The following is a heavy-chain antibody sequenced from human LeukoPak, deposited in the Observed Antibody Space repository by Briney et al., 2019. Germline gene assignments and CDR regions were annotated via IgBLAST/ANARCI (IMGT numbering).Heavy chain of an antibody. Sequence: GGSLRLSCAASGFTFSIYAMHWVRQAPGKGLEWVAFISFDGRIQYYAYSVKGRFTISRDNSKNTLFLQMNGLRDEDTAVYYCDPHDSASQFWGQGTLVTVSS. V-gene: IGHV3-30*04. J-gene: IGHJ4*02. CDR3: DPHDSASQF. CDR1: GFTFSIYA. CDR2: ISFDGRIQ. D-gene: IGHD6-6*01.